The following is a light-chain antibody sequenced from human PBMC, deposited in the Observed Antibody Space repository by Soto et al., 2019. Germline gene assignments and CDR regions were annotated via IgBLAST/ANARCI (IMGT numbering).Light chain of an antibody. Sequence: QSALTQPASVSGSPGQSITISCTGTSSDVGGYNYVSWYQQHSGKAPKLMIYEVSNRPSGVSNRFSGSKSGNTASLTISGLQAEDEADYYCLSYTTSSSYVFGTGTQLTVL. J-gene: IGLJ1*01. CDR3: LSYTTSSSYV. CDR2: EVS. V-gene: IGLV2-14*01. CDR1: SSDVGGYNY.